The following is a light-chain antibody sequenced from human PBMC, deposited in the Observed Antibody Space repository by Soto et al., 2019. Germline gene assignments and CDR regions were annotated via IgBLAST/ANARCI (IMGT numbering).Light chain of an antibody. CDR3: QQVRAYPLT. V-gene: IGKV1-9*01. Sequence: DIQLTQSPSFLSASVGDSVTITCRASQDISSYLVSYQQKPGKAPKVLVYSASTLQIGVPSKFSGSGSGTEFTLTISNLQPEDFASYYCQQVRAYPLTFGGGTNVDIK. CDR2: SAS. J-gene: IGKJ4*01. CDR1: QDISSY.